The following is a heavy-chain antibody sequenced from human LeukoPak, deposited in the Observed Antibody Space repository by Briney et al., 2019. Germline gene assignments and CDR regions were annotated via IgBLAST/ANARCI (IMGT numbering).Heavy chain of an antibody. CDR3: ARDSGPLYYYDSSGYTFDY. J-gene: IGHJ4*02. V-gene: IGHV3-30-3*01. D-gene: IGHD3-22*01. Sequence: PGRSLGLSCAASGFTFSSYAMHWVRQAPGKGLEWVAVISYDGSNKYYADSVKGRFTISRDNSKNTLYLQMNSLRAEDTAVYYCARDSGPLYYYDSSGYTFDYWGQGTLVTVSS. CDR1: GFTFSSYA. CDR2: ISYDGSNK.